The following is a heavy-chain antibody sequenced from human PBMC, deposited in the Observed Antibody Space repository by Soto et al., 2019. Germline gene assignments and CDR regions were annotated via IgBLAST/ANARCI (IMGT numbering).Heavy chain of an antibody. CDR1: GFTFGSYP. CDR3: AREGMSHPRWVFDY. D-gene: IGHD6-13*01. Sequence: EVQLVESGGGLVQPGGSLRLSCAASGFTFGSYPMHWVRQAPGKGLEYVSAISTNGDSTFYANSVKGRFTISRDNSKNTLYLQMGSLRAEDMGVYYCAREGMSHPRWVFDYWGQGTLVTASS. J-gene: IGHJ4*02. V-gene: IGHV3-64*01. CDR2: ISTNGDST.